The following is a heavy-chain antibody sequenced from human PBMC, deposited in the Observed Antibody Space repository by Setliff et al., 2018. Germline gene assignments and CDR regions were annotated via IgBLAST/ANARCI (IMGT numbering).Heavy chain of an antibody. CDR3: ARSASDWAAAGEFDY. Sequence: GASVKVSCKASGYTFRNYAFAWVRQAPGQGLEWVGWISVYNGDTNYAQKFQDRVTLTTDTSTSIAYMELRSLTSDDSAFYYCARSASDWAAAGEFDYWGQGTLVTVSS. J-gene: IGHJ4*02. V-gene: IGHV1-18*01. D-gene: IGHD6-13*01. CDR2: ISVYNGDT. CDR1: GYTFRNYA.